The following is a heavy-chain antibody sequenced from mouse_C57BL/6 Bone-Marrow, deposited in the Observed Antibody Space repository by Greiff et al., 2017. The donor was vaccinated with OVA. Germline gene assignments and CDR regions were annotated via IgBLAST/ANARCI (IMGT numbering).Heavy chain of an antibody. J-gene: IGHJ2*01. D-gene: IGHD3-2*02. CDR1: GYTFTSYW. V-gene: IGHV1-69*01. Sequence: QVQLQQPGAELVMPGASVKLSCKASGYTFTSYWMHWVKQRPGQGLEWIGEIDPSDSYTTYNQKFKGKSTLTVDKSSSTAYMQLSSLTSEDSAVDYCARRSSGYVGYFDYWGQGTTLTVSS. CDR2: IDPSDSYT. CDR3: ARRSSGYVGYFDY.